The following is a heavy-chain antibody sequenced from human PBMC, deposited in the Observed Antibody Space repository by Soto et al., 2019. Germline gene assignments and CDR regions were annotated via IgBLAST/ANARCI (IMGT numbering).Heavy chain of an antibody. CDR2: INPNSGGT. CDR3: AREILANYYDSSGYYSEFGY. D-gene: IGHD3-22*01. V-gene: IGHV1-2*02. Sequence: ASVKVSCKASGYTFTGYYMHRVRQAPGQGLEWMGWINPNSGGTNYAQKFQGRVTMTRDTSISTAYMELSRLRSDDTAVYYCAREILANYYDSSGYYSEFGYWGQGTLVTVSS. CDR1: GYTFTGYY. J-gene: IGHJ4*02.